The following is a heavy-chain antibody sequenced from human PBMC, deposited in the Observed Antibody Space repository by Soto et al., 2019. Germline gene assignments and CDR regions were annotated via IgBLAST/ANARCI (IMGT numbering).Heavy chain of an antibody. CDR3: ATNLFSSTSRGSDFDP. D-gene: IGHD6-19*01. V-gene: IGHV1-2*02. CDR1: GYYFTGYY. CDR2: INPNSGVT. Sequence: QVRLVQSGAEMKKPGASVKVSCKASGYYFTGYYMHWVRQAPGQGLEWMGWINPNSGVTNYAQRFQGRVSMTRDTSSSTAYLEVKRLTSDDTAVYYCATNLFSSTSRGSDFDPWGQGTLLIVS. J-gene: IGHJ5*02.